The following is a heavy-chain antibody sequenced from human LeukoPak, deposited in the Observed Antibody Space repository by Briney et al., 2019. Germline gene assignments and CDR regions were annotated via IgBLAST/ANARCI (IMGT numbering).Heavy chain of an antibody. CDR3: ATEGGNYLTKLEY. V-gene: IGHV3-33*01. CDR1: GFTFSSSG. CDR2: IWHDGSNK. D-gene: IGHD1-26*01. Sequence: GGSLRLSCAASGFTFSSSGMHWVRQAPGKGLEWVAVIWHDGSNKYDADSVKGRFTISRDQSRNTLYLQMNSLRAEDTALYYCATEGGNYLTKLEYWGQGTPVTVSS. J-gene: IGHJ4*02.